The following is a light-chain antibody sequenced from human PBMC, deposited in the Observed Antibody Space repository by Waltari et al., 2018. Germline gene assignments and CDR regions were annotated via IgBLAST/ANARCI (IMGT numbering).Light chain of an antibody. CDR3: CSYAGSRIHVL. J-gene: IGLJ2*01. CDR1: SSDVGGYNY. Sequence: QSALTQPASVSGSPGQSITISCTGTSSDVGGYNYVSWYQQYPGKAPKLMIYDVSKRPSGVSNRFSGSKSGNTASLTSSGLQAEDEADYYCCSYAGSRIHVLFGGGTKLTVL. V-gene: IGLV2-23*02. CDR2: DVS.